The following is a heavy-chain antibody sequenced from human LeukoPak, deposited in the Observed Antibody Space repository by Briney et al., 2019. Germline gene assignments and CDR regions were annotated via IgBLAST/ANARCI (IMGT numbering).Heavy chain of an antibody. CDR1: GFTFSSYW. D-gene: IGHD3-22*01. Sequence: PGGSLRLYCATSGFTFSSYWMHWVRQAPGKGLVWVSRINSDGSSTSYADSVKGRFTISRDNAKNTLYLQMNSLRAEDTAVYYCARAYYYDSSFDYWGQGTLVTVSS. J-gene: IGHJ4*02. V-gene: IGHV3-74*01. CDR2: INSDGSST. CDR3: ARAYYYDSSFDY.